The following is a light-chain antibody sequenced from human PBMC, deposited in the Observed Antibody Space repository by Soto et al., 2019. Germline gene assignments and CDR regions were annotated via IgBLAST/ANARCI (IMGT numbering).Light chain of an antibody. Sequence: DIQMTQSPSSLSASVGDRVTITCRASQSISSYVNWYQQKPGKAPKLLIYAACSMQTGVTSRFTGSGSRTHSHRTISVLQPEVFANYYCQQSYSTPPFRQGTKLEIQ. V-gene: IGKV1-39*01. CDR3: QQSYSTPP. CDR2: AAC. CDR1: QSISSY. J-gene: IGKJ2*01.